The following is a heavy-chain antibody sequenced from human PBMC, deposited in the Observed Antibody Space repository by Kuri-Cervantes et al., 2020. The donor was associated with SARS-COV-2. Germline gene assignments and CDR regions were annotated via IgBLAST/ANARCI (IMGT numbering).Heavy chain of an antibody. CDR2: IRSKAYRGTT. J-gene: IGHJ6*02. D-gene: IGHD3-9*01. V-gene: IGHV3-49*04. Sequence: GESLKISCKASGFTFGDYTMSWVRQAPGTGLEWVCFIRSKAYRGTTEYAAYVKGRFTISRDDSKGIAYLQMSSLKTEDTAVYYCTRIYGEGDILTVANYYYGMDVWGQGTPVTVSS. CDR3: TRIYGEGDILTVANYYYGMDV. CDR1: GFTFGDYT.